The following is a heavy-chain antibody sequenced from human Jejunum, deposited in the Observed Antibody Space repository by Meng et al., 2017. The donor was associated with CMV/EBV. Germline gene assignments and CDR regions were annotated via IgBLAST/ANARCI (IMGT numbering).Heavy chain of an antibody. J-gene: IGHJ6*04. CDR3: ARQKCGGDCDMDG. CDR2: IKQDGSER. CDR1: GFTFSSYW. Sequence: SGFTFSSYWMNWVRQVPGKGLEWVANIKQDGSERYYVESVKGRFTISRNNAKNSLFLQMDGLRAEDTAVYYCARQKCGGDCDMDGGGKG. V-gene: IGHV3-7*01. D-gene: IGHD2-21*01.